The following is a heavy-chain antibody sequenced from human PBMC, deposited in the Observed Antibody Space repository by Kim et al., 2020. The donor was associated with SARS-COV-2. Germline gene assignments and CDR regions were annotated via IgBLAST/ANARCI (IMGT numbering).Heavy chain of an antibody. CDR1: GGTFSSYA. V-gene: IGHV1-69*13. J-gene: IGHJ3*02. D-gene: IGHD3-3*01. CDR3: ASSPAYYDFWRGYYWGAFDI. CDR2: IIPIFGTA. Sequence: SVKVSCKASGGTFSSYAISWVRQAPGQGLEWMGGIIPIFGTANYAQKFQGRVTITADESTSTAYMELSSLRSEDTAVYYCASSPAYYDFWRGYYWGAFDIWGQETMVTVSS.